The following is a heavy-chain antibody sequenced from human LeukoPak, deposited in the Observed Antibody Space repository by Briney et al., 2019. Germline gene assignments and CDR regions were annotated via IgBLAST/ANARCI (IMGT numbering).Heavy chain of an antibody. Sequence: KTGGSLRLSCAASGFTFSSYSMNWVRQAPGKGLEWVSSISSSSSYIYYADSVKGRFTISRDNAKNSLYLQMNSLRAEDTAVYYCARDLPLYSSSWPLFDYWGQGTLVTVSS. V-gene: IGHV3-21*01. CDR1: GFTFSSYS. CDR3: ARDLPLYSSSWPLFDY. CDR2: ISSSSSYI. J-gene: IGHJ4*02. D-gene: IGHD6-13*01.